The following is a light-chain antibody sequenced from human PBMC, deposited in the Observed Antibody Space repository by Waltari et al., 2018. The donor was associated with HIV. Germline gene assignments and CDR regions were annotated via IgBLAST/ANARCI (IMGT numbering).Light chain of an antibody. V-gene: IGKV3-11*01. Sequence: IVLTQSPGSLTLSPGERATLSCRASQSVSSHLAWYQQKPGQAPRPLIYGASSRATGIPARFSGSGAETDFTLTISSLEPGDFGVYYCHQRSNWPITFGQGTRLEIK. CDR3: HQRSNWPIT. J-gene: IGKJ5*01. CDR2: GAS. CDR1: QSVSSH.